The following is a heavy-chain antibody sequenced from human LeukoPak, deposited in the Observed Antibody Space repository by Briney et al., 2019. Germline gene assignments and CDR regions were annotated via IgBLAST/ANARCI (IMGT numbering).Heavy chain of an antibody. V-gene: IGHV4-4*09. J-gene: IGHJ4*02. D-gene: IGHD3-10*01. CDR3: ARRHYYGSGTYPFDY. CDR2: MYTSGST. Sequence: SETLSLTCTVSGGSISSYYWSWIRQPPGKGLEWIGYMYTSGSTNYNPSLKSRVTISVDTSKNQFSLKLSSVTAADTAVYYWARRHYYGSGTYPFDYWGQGTLVTVSS. CDR1: GGSISSYY.